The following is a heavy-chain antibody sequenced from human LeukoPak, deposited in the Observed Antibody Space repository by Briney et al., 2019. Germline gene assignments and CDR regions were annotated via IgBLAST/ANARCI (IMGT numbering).Heavy chain of an antibody. CDR3: ARDPGSRFLEWLGAFDI. Sequence: GGSLRLSCAASGFTFSSYWMHWVRQAPGKGLVWVSRINSDGSSTTYADSVRGRFTISRDNAKNSLYLQMNSLRAEDTAVYYCARDPGSRFLEWLGAFDIWGQGTMVTVSS. CDR2: INSDGSST. CDR1: GFTFSSYW. D-gene: IGHD3-3*01. J-gene: IGHJ3*02. V-gene: IGHV3-74*01.